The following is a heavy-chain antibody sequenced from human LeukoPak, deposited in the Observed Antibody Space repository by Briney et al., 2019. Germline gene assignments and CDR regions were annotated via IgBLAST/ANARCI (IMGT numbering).Heavy chain of an antibody. D-gene: IGHD6-13*01. J-gene: IGHJ4*02. CDR2: IYYSGST. CDR1: GGSISSYY. V-gene: IGHV4-59*01. CDR3: ARGTGSSSWYLFDY. Sequence: SETLSLTCTVSGGSISSYYWSWIRQPPGKGREWIGYIYYSGSTNYNPSLKSRVTISVDTSKNQFSLKLSSVTAADTAVYYCARGTGSSSWYLFDYWGQGTLVTVSS.